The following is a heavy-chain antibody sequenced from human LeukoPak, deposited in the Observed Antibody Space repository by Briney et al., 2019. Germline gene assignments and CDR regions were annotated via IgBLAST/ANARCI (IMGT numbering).Heavy chain of an antibody. CDR2: IYHSGST. J-gene: IGHJ5*02. D-gene: IGHD1-14*01. CDR1: GGSISSSNW. V-gene: IGHV4-4*02. Sequence: SETLPLTCAVSGGSISSSNWWSWVRQPPGKGLEWIGEIYHSGSTNYNPSLKSRVTISVDKSKNQFSLKLSSVTAADTAVYYCARRVTTPGGHWFEPWGQGTLVTVSS. CDR3: ARRVTTPGGHWFEP.